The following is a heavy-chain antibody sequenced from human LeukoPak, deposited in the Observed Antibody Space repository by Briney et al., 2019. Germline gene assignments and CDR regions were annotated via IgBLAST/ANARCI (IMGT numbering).Heavy chain of an antibody. D-gene: IGHD3-3*01. J-gene: IGHJ3*02. CDR3: ARERSVNAFDI. V-gene: IGHV4-59*01. CDR1: GGSISSYY. CDR2: IYYSGST. Sequence: SETLSLTCIVSGGSISSYYWSWIRQPPGKGLEWIGYIYYSGSTNYNPSLKSRVTISVDTSKNQFSLKLSSVTAADTAVYYCARERSVNAFDIWGQGTMVTVSS.